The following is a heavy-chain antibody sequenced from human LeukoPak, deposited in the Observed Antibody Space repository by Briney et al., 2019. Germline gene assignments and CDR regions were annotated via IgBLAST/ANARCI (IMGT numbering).Heavy chain of an antibody. CDR2: IYYSGRT. V-gene: IGHV4-59*08. CDR3: ARHYCSGTYPLDY. D-gene: IGHD3-10*01. J-gene: IGHJ4*02. CDR1: GAFISSYS. Sequence: SETLSLTCTVSGAFISSYSWSWIRQPHGKGLEWVAFIYYSGRTNYNPSLKSGAPISHDTSQNQFSLKLNSVTAADTAVYYCARHYCSGTYPLDYWGQGALVTVSS.